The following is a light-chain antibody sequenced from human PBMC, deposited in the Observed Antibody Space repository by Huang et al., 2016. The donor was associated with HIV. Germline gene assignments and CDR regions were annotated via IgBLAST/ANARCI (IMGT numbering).Light chain of an antibody. J-gene: IGKJ4*01. CDR2: DAS. V-gene: IGKV3-11*01. CDR1: QSVSSY. Sequence: EIVLTQSPATLSLSPGERATLSCRASQSVSSYLAWYQHKPGQAPRLLSYDASNRASGSSARFSGSGSGTDFTLTISSLEPEDFAVYYCQQRSDWALTFGGGTRVEIK. CDR3: QQRSDWALT.